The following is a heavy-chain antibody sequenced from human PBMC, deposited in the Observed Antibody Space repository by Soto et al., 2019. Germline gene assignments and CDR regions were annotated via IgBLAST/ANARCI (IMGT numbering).Heavy chain of an antibody. D-gene: IGHD3-3*01. CDR3: ATSYDSGFDP. Sequence: QLQLVQSGAEVERPGASVRVSCKAYGYPFSKYGITWIRQAPGQGLEWMGWIKPDNGDTNYAQKSQGRVTMTTDTSSNTADMELRSLRSDDTAVYYCATSYDSGFDPWGQGTLVSVSS. CDR1: GYPFSKYG. J-gene: IGHJ5*02. CDR2: IKPDNGDT. V-gene: IGHV1-18*04.